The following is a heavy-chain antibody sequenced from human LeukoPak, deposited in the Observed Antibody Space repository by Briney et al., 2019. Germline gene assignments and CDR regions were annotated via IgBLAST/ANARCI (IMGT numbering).Heavy chain of an antibody. CDR2: ISYDGSNK. CDR1: GFTFSSYA. V-gene: IGHV3-30*04. CDR3: ARVRGGGDWNY. D-gene: IGHD2-21*02. J-gene: IGHJ4*02. Sequence: PGGSLTLSCAASGFTFSSYAMHWVRQAPATGLERVAVISYDGSNKYYADSVKGRFTISRDNSKNTLYLQMSSLRAEDTAVYYCARVRGGGDWNYWGQGTLVTVSS.